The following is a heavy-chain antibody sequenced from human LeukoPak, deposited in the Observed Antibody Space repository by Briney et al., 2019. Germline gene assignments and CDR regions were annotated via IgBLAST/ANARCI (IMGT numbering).Heavy chain of an antibody. V-gene: IGHV3-23*01. CDR2: ISGSGGST. J-gene: IGHJ4*02. Sequence: GGSLRLCCAASGFTFSSYAMSWVRQAPGKGLEWVSAISGSGGSTYYADSVKGRFTISRDNSKNTLYLQMNSLRAEDTAVYYCAKDAVGYSSSWSWSYWGQGTLVTVSS. CDR3: AKDAVGYSSSWSWSY. CDR1: GFTFSSYA. D-gene: IGHD6-13*01.